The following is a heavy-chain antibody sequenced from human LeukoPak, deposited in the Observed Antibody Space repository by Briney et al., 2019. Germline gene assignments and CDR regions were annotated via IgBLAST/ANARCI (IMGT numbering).Heavy chain of an antibody. V-gene: IGHV4-4*02. J-gene: IGHJ5*02. CDR3: ARGRGYGLCRFDP. CDR1: GGSISSSNW. D-gene: IGHD5-18*01. CDR2: IYHSGST. Sequence: SETLSLTCAVSGGSISSSNWWSWVRQPPGKGLEWIGEIYHSGSTNYNPSLKSRVTISVDTSKNQFSLKLSSVTAADTAVYYCARGRGYGLCRFDPWGQGTLVTVSS.